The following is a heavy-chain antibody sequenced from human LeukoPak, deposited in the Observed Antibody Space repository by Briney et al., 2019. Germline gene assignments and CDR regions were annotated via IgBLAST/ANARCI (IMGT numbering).Heavy chain of an antibody. Sequence: ASVKVSCKASGYTFTSYDINWVRQATGQGLEWMGWMNPNSGNTGYAQKFQGRVTITADESTSTAYMELSSLRSEDTAVYYCASGGTYYYGSGTQPWGQGTLVTVSS. CDR1: GYTFTSYD. V-gene: IGHV1-8*01. CDR3: ASGGTYYYGSGTQP. J-gene: IGHJ5*02. D-gene: IGHD3-10*01. CDR2: MNPNSGNT.